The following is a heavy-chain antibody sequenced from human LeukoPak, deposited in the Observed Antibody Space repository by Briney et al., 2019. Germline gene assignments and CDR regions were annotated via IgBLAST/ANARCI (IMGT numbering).Heavy chain of an antibody. Sequence: ASVKVSCKASGYIFTSYGITWVRQAPGQGLEWMGWIGADNDSTKYAQKFQGRVTMTTDTSTSTAYMELRSLRSDDTDDTAVYYCARVKRHFDWLLNEYYFAYWGQGTLVAVSS. CDR2: IGADNDST. CDR3: ARVKRHFDWLLNEYYFAY. V-gene: IGHV1-18*01. D-gene: IGHD3-9*01. CDR1: GYIFTSYG. J-gene: IGHJ4*02.